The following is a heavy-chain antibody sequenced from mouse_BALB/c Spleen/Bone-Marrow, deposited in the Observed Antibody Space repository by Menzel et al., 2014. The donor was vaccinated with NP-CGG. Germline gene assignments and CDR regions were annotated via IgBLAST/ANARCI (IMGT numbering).Heavy chain of an antibody. J-gene: IGHJ3*01. D-gene: IGHD4-1*01. CDR1: GYSFTDYN. CDR2: IAPYNCDT. Sequence: VQLQQSGPELVKPGASVKVSCKASGYSFTDYNMYWVKQSHGKSLEWIGYIAPYNCDTSYNQKFKDKATLTVDKSSSTAFMHLNSLTSEDSAVYYCARRLTGTWFAYWGQGTLVTVSA. V-gene: IGHV1S135*01. CDR3: ARRLTGTWFAY.